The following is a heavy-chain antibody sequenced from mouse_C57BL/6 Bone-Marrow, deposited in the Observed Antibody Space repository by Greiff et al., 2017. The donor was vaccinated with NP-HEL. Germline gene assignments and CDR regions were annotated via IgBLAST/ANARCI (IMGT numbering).Heavy chain of an antibody. Sequence: VQLQQPGAELVKPGASVKLSCKASGYTFTSYWMHWVKQRPGQGLEWIGMIHPNSGSTNYNEKFKSKATLTVDKSSSTAYMQLSSLTSEDSAVYYCAREVEDYGDYYAMDYWGQGTSVTVSS. CDR1: GYTFTSYW. V-gene: IGHV1-64*01. J-gene: IGHJ4*01. CDR3: AREVEDYGDYYAMDY. CDR2: IHPNSGST. D-gene: IGHD1-1*01.